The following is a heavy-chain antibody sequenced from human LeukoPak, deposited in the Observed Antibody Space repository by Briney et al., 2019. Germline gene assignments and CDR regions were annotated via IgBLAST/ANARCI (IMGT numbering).Heavy chain of an antibody. CDR2: IRSDGTYT. D-gene: IGHD2-15*01. J-gene: IGHJ4*02. Sequence: GGSLRLSCAASGFTFSNYWMHWVRQAPGKGLVWVSRIRSDGTYTNYADSVKGRFTISRDNAKNTLYLQMNSLRAEDTAVYYCARGSASRFDYWGQGPLVTVSS. CDR1: GFTFSNYW. CDR3: ARGSASRFDY. V-gene: IGHV3-74*01.